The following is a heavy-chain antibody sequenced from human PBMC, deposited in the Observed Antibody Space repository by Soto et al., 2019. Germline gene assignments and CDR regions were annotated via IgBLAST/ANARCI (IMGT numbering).Heavy chain of an antibody. V-gene: IGHV3-23*01. CDR2: ISGGGGTT. Sequence: EVELLESGGGLVQPGGFLRLSCAASGFTFSTYAMSWVRQAPGKGLEWVSGISGGGGTTHYAESVKGRFVIVRDNSKSTVYLQMNSLRADAPAVYYCAKEGGSIGGWFGRKFDSWGQGTQVTVSS. J-gene: IGHJ4*02. CDR3: AKEGGSIGGWFGRKFDS. D-gene: IGHD3-16*01. CDR1: GFTFSTYA.